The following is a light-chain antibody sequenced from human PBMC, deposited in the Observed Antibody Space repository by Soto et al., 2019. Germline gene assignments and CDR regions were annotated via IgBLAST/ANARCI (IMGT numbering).Light chain of an antibody. CDR1: QSISAW. J-gene: IGKJ5*01. Sequence: DVQMTQSPSTLSASVGDRVTITCRAGQSISAWLAWYQQKPGKAPNLLIYKASTLESGVPSRFSGSGSGTEFTLTISSLQPDDFATYYCQQYNSYSSITFGQGTRLEIK. CDR2: KAS. V-gene: IGKV1-5*03. CDR3: QQYNSYSSIT.